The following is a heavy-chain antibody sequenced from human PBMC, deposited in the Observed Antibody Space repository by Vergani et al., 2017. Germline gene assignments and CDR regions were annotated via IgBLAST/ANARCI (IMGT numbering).Heavy chain of an antibody. D-gene: IGHD3-10*01. CDR2: IYSGDAT. Sequence: ELQLVESGGGLVQPGGSLRLSCAASGSTVSGNYMTWVRQAPGKGLEWVSHIYSGDATYSADPVKGRVTISSDTSKNTLHLQINNLRVEDTAVYYCARGNYYGSGTYVDPWGQGTLVTVSS. CDR3: ARGNYYGSGTYVDP. CDR1: GSTVSGNY. V-gene: IGHV3-66*02. J-gene: IGHJ5*02.